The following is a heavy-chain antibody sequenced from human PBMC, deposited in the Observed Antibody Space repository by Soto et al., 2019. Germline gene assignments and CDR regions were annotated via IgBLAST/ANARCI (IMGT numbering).Heavy chain of an antibody. CDR1: GFTFTDYA. CDR2: VSFTNSRT. D-gene: IGHD2-2*01. Sequence: PGGSLRLSCAASGFTFTDYAMSWVRQTPGTGLEWVSTVSFTNSRTHYADSVKGRFTISRDNSENTLFLQMDSLRAEDTAVYYCARDRSVVVPAANWGQGTLVTVYS. J-gene: IGHJ4*02. CDR3: ARDRSVVVPAAN. V-gene: IGHV3-23*01.